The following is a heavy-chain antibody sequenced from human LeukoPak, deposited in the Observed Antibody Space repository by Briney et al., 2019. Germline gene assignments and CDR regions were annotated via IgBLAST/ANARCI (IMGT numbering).Heavy chain of an antibody. Sequence: ASVKVSCKASGYTVTSYAIHWVRQAPGQGLEWMGWIDPNKGDTKCTQKFQGRVSMTRDTSFSTAYMELGRLTSDDTAVYYCARDRSITEKYSGRYFHDYWGQGSLVTVSS. V-gene: IGHV1-2*02. D-gene: IGHD1-26*01. CDR1: GYTVTSYA. CDR3: ARDRSITEKYSGRYFHDY. CDR2: IDPNKGDT. J-gene: IGHJ4*02.